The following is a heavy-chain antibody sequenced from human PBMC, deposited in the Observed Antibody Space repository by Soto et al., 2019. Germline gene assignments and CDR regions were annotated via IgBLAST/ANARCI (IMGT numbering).Heavy chain of an antibody. Sequence: SETLSLTCTVSGVSISSYYWSWIGQPPGKGLEWIGYIYYSGSTNYNPSLKSRVTISVDTSKNQFSLKLSSVTASDTAVYYCARDIMGTNYYYYGMDVWGQGTTVT. CDR2: IYYSGST. J-gene: IGHJ6*02. V-gene: IGHV4-59*01. CDR1: GVSISSYY. D-gene: IGHD2-8*01. CDR3: ARDIMGTNYYYYGMDV.